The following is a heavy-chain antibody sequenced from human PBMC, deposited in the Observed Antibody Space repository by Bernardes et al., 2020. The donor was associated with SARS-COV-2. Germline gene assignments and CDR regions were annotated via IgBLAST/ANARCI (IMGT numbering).Heavy chain of an antibody. CDR3: AKDYETGELGIAVEGYCGH. CDR2: ISWNSSSI. V-gene: IGHV3-9*01. J-gene: IGHJ4*02. D-gene: IGHD6-19*01. Sequence: GGSLRLSCAASGFTFDDFAMNWVLQAPGKGLDLFSGISWNSSSIRYAYPVKGRFTTSRDNAKNSLYLQMNSLRPEDTALYYCAKDYETGELGIAVEGYCGHWGQGTLVTVSS. CDR1: GFTFDDFA.